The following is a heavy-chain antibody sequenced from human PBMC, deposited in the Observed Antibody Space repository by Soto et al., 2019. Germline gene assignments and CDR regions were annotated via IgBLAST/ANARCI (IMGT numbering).Heavy chain of an antibody. V-gene: IGHV4-31*03. CDR3: ARDREVTSVVTGPYDAFDI. J-gene: IGHJ3*02. D-gene: IGHD2-15*01. Sequence: SETLSLTCTVSGGSISSGGYYWSWIRQHPGKGLEWIGYIYYSGSTYYNPSLKSRVTISVDTSKNQFSLKLSSVTAADTAVYYCARDREVTSVVTGPYDAFDISGQGTMVTVSS. CDR1: GGSISSGGYY. CDR2: IYYSGST.